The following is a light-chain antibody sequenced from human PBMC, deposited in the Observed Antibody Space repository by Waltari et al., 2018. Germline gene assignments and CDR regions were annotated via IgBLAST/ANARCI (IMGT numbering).Light chain of an antibody. J-gene: IGLJ2*01. CDR3: SSYTSSSTPVV. CDR1: SSDVGSYNR. Sequence: QSALTQPPSVSGSPGQSVTISCTGTSSDVGSYNRVSWYQQPPVTAPKLMIYEVSNRPSGVPARFSGSKSGNTASLTISGLQAEDEADYYCSSYTSSSTPVVFGGGTKLTVL. CDR2: EVS. V-gene: IGLV2-18*02.